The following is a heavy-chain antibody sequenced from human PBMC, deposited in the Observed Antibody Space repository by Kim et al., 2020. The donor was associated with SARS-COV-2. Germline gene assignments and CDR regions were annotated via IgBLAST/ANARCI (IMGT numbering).Heavy chain of an antibody. J-gene: IGHJ4*02. D-gene: IGHD6-19*01. CDR3: ARVLEGYSSGWYEDY. Sequence: NPSLKSRVTISVDTSKTQFSLKLSSVTAADTAVYYCARVLEGYSSGWYEDYWGQGTLVTVSS. V-gene: IGHV4-59*01.